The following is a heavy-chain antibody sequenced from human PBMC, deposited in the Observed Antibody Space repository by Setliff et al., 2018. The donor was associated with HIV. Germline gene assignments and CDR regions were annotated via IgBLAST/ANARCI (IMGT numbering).Heavy chain of an antibody. V-gene: IGHV1-69*13. D-gene: IGHD5-18*01. CDR2: IIPIFGTT. CDR3: ARGDTAMVPYYFDY. CDR1: GGTFRNYG. Sequence: SVKVSCKASGGTFRNYGISWVRQAPGQGLEWMGGIIPIFGTTNYAQKFQGRVTITADESTSTAYMELSSLRSEDTAVYYCARGDTAMVPYYFDYWGQGTLVTVSS. J-gene: IGHJ4*02.